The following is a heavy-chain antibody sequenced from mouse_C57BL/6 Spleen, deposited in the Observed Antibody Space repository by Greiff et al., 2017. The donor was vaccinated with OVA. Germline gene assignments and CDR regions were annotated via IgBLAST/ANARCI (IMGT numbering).Heavy chain of an antibody. V-gene: IGHV5-9*01. CDR1: GFTFSSYT. Sequence: EVQVVESGGGLVKPGGSLKLSCAASGFTFSSYTMSWVRQTPEKRLEWVATISGGGGNTYYPDSVKGRFTISRDNAKNTLYLQMSSLRSEDTALYYCARPYYYGSTLDVWGTGTTVTVSS. D-gene: IGHD1-1*01. CDR3: ARPYYYGSTLDV. CDR2: ISGGGGNT. J-gene: IGHJ1*03.